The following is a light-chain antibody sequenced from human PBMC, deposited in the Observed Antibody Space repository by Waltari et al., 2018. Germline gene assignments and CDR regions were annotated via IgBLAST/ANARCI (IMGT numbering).Light chain of an antibody. V-gene: IGLV3-1*01. Sequence: SYELSQSPSVSVSSGQTATITCSGQHLGDKYSCWYQKKPGQSPVLLIYQDDKRPSGIPGRFSGSNSGNTATLTISETQPVDEAEYYCQAWDNRIVVFGWGTNLTVL. J-gene: IGLJ2*01. CDR1: HLGDKY. CDR2: QDD. CDR3: QAWDNRIVV.